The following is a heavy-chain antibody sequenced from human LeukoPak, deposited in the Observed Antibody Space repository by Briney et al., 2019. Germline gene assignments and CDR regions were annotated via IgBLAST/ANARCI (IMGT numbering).Heavy chain of an antibody. V-gene: IGHV3-7*01. CDR2: IKQDGSEK. CDR1: GFTFSSYW. D-gene: IGHD3-22*01. J-gene: IGHJ3*02. CDR3: AREGYYDSSGRPWDAFDI. Sequence: GGSLRLSCAASGFTFSSYWMSWVRQAPGKGLEWVANIKQDGSEKYYVDSVKGRFTISRDNAKNSLYLQMNSLRAEDTAVYYCAREGYYDSSGRPWDAFDIWGRGTMVTVSS.